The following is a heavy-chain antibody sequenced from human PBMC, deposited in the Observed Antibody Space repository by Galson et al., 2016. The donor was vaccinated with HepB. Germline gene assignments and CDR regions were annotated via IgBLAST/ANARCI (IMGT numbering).Heavy chain of an antibody. Sequence: SETLSLTCTVSGGSISSGTYYWGWIRQPPGKGLEWIGTIYSGGRTYYNPSLMSRLTISADTSKNQFSLRLSSVTAADTAVYYCARHGRTAAVEFDYWGQGTLVTVSS. CDR2: IYSGGRT. D-gene: IGHD6-13*01. J-gene: IGHJ4*02. CDR3: ARHGRTAAVEFDY. V-gene: IGHV4-39*01. CDR1: GGSISSGTYY.